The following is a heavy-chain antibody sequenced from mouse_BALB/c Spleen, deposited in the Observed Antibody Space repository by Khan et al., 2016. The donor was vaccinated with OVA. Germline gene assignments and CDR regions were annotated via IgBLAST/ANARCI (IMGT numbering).Heavy chain of an antibody. CDR3: SRGNYYGYYFDY. CDR1: GYSITSGYA. CDR2: ISYSGVT. Sequence: EVQLLESGPGLVKPSQSLSLTCTVTGYSITSGYAWNWIRQFPRNKLEWMGYISYSGVTSYTPSLKSRISITRDTSKNQFFLQLNSVTTEDTATYYCSRGNYYGYYFDYWGQGTTLTGSS. J-gene: IGHJ2*01. D-gene: IGHD1-1*01. V-gene: IGHV3-2*02.